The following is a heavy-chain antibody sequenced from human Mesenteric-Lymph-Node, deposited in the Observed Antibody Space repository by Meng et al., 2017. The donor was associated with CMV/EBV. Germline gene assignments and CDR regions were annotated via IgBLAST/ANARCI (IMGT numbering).Heavy chain of an antibody. J-gene: IGHJ5*02. CDR1: GGSISSYY. CDR3: ARITIFGVVIKYNWFDP. D-gene: IGHD3-3*01. CDR2: IYYSGST. Sequence: SETLSLTCTVSGGSISSYYWSWIRQPPGKGLEWIGSIYYSGSTYYNPSLKSRVTISVDTSKNQFSLKLSSVTAADTAVYYCARITIFGVVIKYNWFDPWGQGTLVTVSS. V-gene: IGHV4-59*05.